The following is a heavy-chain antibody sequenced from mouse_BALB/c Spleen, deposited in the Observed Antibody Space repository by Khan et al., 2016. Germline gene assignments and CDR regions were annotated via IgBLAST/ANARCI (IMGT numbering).Heavy chain of an antibody. CDR1: GYAFTNCL. D-gene: IGHD1-1*01. CDR2: INPGSGGT. J-gene: IGHJ3*01. V-gene: IGHV1-54*01. CDR3: ASQCGSSYVGFAY. Sequence: QVQLQQPGAELVRPGTSVKVSCKASGYAFTNCLIEWVKQRPGQGLEWIGVINPGSGGTNYNERFKGKATLTADNSSSTAYMQLSSLTSDDSAVYFCASQCGSSYVGFAYWGQGTLVTVSA.